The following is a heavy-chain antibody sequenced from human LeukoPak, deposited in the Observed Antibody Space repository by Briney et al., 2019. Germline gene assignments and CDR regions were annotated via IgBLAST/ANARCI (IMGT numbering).Heavy chain of an antibody. CDR2: ISWNSGSI. Sequence: ETGGSLRLSCVASGFTFSDYYMSWIRQAPGKGLEWVSGISWNSGSIGYADSVKGRFTISRDNAKNSLYLQMNSLRAEDMALYYCAKGGPQSAAGTGTWWYFDLWGRGTLVTVSS. J-gene: IGHJ2*01. CDR3: AKGGPQSAAGTGTWWYFDL. V-gene: IGHV3-9*03. D-gene: IGHD6-13*01. CDR1: GFTFSDYY.